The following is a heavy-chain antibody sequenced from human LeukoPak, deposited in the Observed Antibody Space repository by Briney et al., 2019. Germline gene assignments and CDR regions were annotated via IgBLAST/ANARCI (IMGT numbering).Heavy chain of an antibody. D-gene: IGHD3-22*01. CDR2: IIPIFGTA. CDR3: ARGADSSGYYYYMDV. V-gene: IGHV1-69*05. Sequence: SVKVSCKASGGTFSSYAISWVRQAPGQGLEWMGGIIPIFGTANYAQKFQGRVTITTDQSTSTAYMELSSLRSEDTAVYYCARGADSSGYYYYMDVWGKGTTVTVSS. J-gene: IGHJ6*03. CDR1: GGTFSSYA.